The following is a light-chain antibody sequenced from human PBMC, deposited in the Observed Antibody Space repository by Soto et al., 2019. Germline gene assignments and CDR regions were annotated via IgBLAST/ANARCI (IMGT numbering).Light chain of an antibody. CDR3: QQYGDSLSIT. J-gene: IGKJ5*01. CDR2: GSY. CDR1: QSVSSN. Sequence: VVTPSKDTLFVSPRERTNLSCRASQSVSSNLAWYQQRPGQAPRLLIYGSYHRATGIPDRFSGSGSGTDFSLTITRLEPEDFAVHYCQQYGDSLSITFGQGRRLEIK. V-gene: IGKV3-20*01.